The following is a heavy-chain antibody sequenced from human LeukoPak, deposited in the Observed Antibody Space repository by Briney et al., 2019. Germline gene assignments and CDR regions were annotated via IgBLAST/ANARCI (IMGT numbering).Heavy chain of an antibody. V-gene: IGHV3-15*01. CDR3: TTDWSSITMVRGVMDV. Sequence: GGSLRLSCAASGFTFSNAWMSWVRQAPGKGLEWVGRIKSKTDGGTTDYAAPVKGGFTISRDDSKNTLYLQMNSLKTEDTAVYYCTTDWSSITMVRGVMDVWGKGTTVTVSS. J-gene: IGHJ6*04. CDR2: IKSKTDGGTT. D-gene: IGHD3-10*01. CDR1: GFTFSNAW.